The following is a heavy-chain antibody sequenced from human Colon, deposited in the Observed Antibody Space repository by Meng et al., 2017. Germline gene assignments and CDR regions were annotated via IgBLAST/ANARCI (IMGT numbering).Heavy chain of an antibody. Sequence: QVHLQESGPGLVRPSETLSLAGTVSGASVSSGNYYWSWIRQPPGKGLEWIGYISNSGSTHYNPSLKSQVTMSLDTSKNQFSLKLSSLTAADTAVYYCARDDTGRLDYWGQGTLVTVSS. CDR1: GASVSSGNYY. D-gene: IGHD3-10*01. J-gene: IGHJ4*02. V-gene: IGHV4-61*01. CDR2: ISNSGST. CDR3: ARDDTGRLDY.